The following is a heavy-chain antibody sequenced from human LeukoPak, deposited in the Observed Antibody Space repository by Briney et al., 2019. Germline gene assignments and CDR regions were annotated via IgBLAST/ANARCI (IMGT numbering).Heavy chain of an antibody. J-gene: IGHJ4*02. CDR1: GGSINNYY. V-gene: IGHV4-59*01. D-gene: IGHD6-19*01. Sequence: PSETLSLTCTVSGGSINNYYWTWIRQPPGKGLEWIGYIYYSGSTNYNPSLKSRVTISVDTSKNQFSLKLSSVTAADTAVYYCARGGRYLDYWGQGTWSPSPQ. CDR2: IYYSGST. CDR3: ARGGRYLDY.